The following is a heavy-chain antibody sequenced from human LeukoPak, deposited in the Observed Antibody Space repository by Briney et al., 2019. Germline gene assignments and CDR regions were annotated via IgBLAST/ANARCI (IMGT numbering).Heavy chain of an antibody. J-gene: IGHJ4*02. Sequence: SGGSLRLSCTGSGFTFSSYWMHWVRQVPGKGLVWVSRINSDRSTSTTNYADSVEGRFTISRDNAKNKLYLQMNSLRAEDTAVYYCVRSASGNYGLFDYWGQGPLVTVS. CDR2: INSDRSTSTT. CDR1: GFTFSSYW. D-gene: IGHD1-26*01. CDR3: VRSASGNYGLFDY. V-gene: IGHV3-74*01.